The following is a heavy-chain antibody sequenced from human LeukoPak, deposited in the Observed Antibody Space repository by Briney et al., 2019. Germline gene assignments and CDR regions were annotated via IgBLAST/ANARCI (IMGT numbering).Heavy chain of an antibody. D-gene: IGHD6-13*01. CDR1: GFTFSNAW. J-gene: IGHJ4*02. Sequence: GGSLRLSCAASGFTFSNAWMSWVRQAPGKGLEWVSYITSSSSTMYYADSVKGRFTIPRDNAKNSLYLQMNSLRDEDTAVYYCARDLGSSWSFDYWGQGTLVTVSS. CDR2: ITSSSSTM. CDR3: ARDLGSSWSFDY. V-gene: IGHV3-48*02.